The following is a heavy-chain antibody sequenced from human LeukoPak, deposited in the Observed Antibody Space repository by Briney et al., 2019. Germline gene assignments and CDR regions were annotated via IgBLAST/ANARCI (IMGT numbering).Heavy chain of an antibody. V-gene: IGHV4-61*02. J-gene: IGHJ6*03. CDR3: ARDKRVAVAGTYIYYYYMDV. Sequence: PSQTLSLTCTVSGGSISSGTYYWNWIRQPAGKGLEWIGRIYTSGSTNYNPSLKSRVTISVDTSKNQFSLRLNSVTAADTAVYYCARDKRVAVAGTYIYYYYMDVWGNGTTVTISS. CDR1: GGSISSGTYY. D-gene: IGHD6-19*01. CDR2: IYTSGST.